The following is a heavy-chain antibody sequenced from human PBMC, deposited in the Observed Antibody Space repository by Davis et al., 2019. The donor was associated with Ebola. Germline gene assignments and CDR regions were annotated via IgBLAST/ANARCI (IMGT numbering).Heavy chain of an antibody. CDR2: ISGSGGST. CDR1: GFTFSSYA. V-gene: IGHV3-23*01. Sequence: GESLKISCAASGFTFSSYAMSWVRQAPGKGLEWVSAISGSGGSTYYADSVKGRFTISRDNAKNSLYLQMNSLRDEDTAVYYCARLVVSWFDPWGQGTLVTVSS. D-gene: IGHD2-8*02. CDR3: ARLVVSWFDP. J-gene: IGHJ5*02.